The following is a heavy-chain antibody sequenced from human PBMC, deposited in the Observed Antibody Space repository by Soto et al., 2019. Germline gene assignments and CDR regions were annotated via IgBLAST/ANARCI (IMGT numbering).Heavy chain of an antibody. CDR1: GFTFSDYY. J-gene: IGHJ4*02. CDR3: ARLRASGWYMGGYLDS. D-gene: IGHD6-13*01. V-gene: IGHV3-11*06. Sequence: QAQLVESGGGLVKPGGSLRLSCVVSGFTFSDYYMSWLRQAPGKGLEWVSYIVTSSAYTKYADSVKGRFSISRDNAKNSLYLEMNSLRVEDTAVYYCARLRASGWYMGGYLDSWGQGTLVTVSS. CDR2: IVTSSAYT.